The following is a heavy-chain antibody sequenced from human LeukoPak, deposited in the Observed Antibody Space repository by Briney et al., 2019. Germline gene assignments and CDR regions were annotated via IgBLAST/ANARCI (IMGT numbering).Heavy chain of an antibody. CDR2: IYSGGST. Sequence: PGGSLRLSCAASGFTASSNYMSWVRQAPGKGLEWVSVIYSGGSTYYADSVKGRFTISRDNSKNTLYLQMNSLRAEDTAVYYCASNTGYSSGELRYWGQGTLVTVSS. CDR1: GFTASSNY. CDR3: ASNTGYSSGELRY. D-gene: IGHD6-19*01. J-gene: IGHJ4*02. V-gene: IGHV3-53*01.